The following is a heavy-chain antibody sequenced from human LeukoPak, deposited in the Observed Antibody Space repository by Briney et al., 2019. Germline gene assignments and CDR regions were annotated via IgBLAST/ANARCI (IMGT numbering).Heavy chain of an antibody. J-gene: IGHJ6*02. D-gene: IGHD3-10*01. Sequence: GRSLRLSCAASGFTFDDYAMHWVRQAPRKGLEWVSGISWNSGSIGYADSVKGRFTISRDNAKNSLYLQMNSLRAEDTALYYCAKGGITMVRGVPGTSAYYGMDVWGQRTTVTVSS. CDR1: GFTFDDYA. CDR3: AKGGITMVRGVPGTSAYYGMDV. CDR2: ISWNSGSI. V-gene: IGHV3-9*01.